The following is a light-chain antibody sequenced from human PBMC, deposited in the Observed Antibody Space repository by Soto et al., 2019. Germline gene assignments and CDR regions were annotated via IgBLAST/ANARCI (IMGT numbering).Light chain of an antibody. CDR2: DNN. J-gene: IGLJ1*01. CDR3: QSYDSSLSALYV. V-gene: IGLV1-40*01. Sequence: QSVLTQPPSVSGAPGQKVTISCTGSSSNLGAGYDVHWHQQIPGTAPKLLIYDNNNRPSGVPDRFSGSKSSTSASLAIIGLQAEDEADYYCQSYDSSLSALYVFGTGTMVTVL. CDR1: SSNLGAGYD.